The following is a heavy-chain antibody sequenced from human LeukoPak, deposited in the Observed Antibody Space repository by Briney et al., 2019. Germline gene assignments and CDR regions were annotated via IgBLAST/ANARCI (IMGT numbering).Heavy chain of an antibody. Sequence: PGGSLRLSCAASGFTFDDYGMSWVRQAPGKGLEWVSGINWNGGSTGYADSVRGRFTISRDNAKNSLYLQMNSPRAEDTALYHCARDSPNDAFDIWGQGTMVTVSS. CDR2: INWNGGST. CDR1: GFTFDDYG. J-gene: IGHJ3*02. V-gene: IGHV3-20*01. CDR3: ARDSPNDAFDI.